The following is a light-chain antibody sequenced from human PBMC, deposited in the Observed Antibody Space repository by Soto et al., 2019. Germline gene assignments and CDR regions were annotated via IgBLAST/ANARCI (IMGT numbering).Light chain of an antibody. J-gene: IGKJ3*01. Sequence: EILLTQYPGTLSLSPGERATLSWRASQSVSSSYLAWYQQKPGQAPRLLIYGASSRATGIPDRFSGSGSGTDFTLTISRLEPEDFAVYYCQQYGSSKFTFGPGTKVDI. CDR3: QQYGSSKFT. CDR1: QSVSSSY. CDR2: GAS. V-gene: IGKV3-20*01.